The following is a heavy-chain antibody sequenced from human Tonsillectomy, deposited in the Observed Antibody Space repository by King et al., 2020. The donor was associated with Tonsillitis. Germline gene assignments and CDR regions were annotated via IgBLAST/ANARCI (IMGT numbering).Heavy chain of an antibody. V-gene: IGHV1-2*06. CDR1: GYSFTDYS. Sequence: VQLVQSGPEVKKPGASVKVSCQASGYSFTDYSIHWVRQAPGQGLDWMGRINPDGGAADYALRFEDRVTMTTDTSFRTAYLELSRLRSDDTATYFCARDTGGWRSFDFWGQGTLVIVSS. D-gene: IGHD2-8*02. CDR2: INPDGGAA. CDR3: ARDTGGWRSFDF. J-gene: IGHJ4*02.